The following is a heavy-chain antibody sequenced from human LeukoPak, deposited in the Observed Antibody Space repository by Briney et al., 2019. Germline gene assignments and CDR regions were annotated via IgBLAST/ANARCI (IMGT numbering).Heavy chain of an antibody. CDR3: ARGYCSSTICFQYFHH. Sequence: SETLSLTCTVSSDSISSSYWSWIRQPPGKGLEWIGYIYYSGSANYNPSLKSRVAISVDTSKNQFSLKLNSVTAADTAVYYCARGYCSSTICFQYFHHWGQGTLVTVSS. V-gene: IGHV4-59*01. CDR2: IYYSGSA. J-gene: IGHJ1*01. D-gene: IGHD2-2*01. CDR1: SDSISSSY.